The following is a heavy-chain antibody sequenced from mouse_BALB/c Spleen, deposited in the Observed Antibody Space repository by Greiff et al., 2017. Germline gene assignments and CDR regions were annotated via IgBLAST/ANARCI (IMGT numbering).Heavy chain of an antibody. CDR1: GYTFTSYW. CDR2: IYPGDGDT. J-gene: IGHJ2*01. CDR3: ARRNLSWGYNYFDY. Sequence: VQLQQSGAELARPGASVKLSCKASGYTFTSYWMQWVKQRPGQGLEWIGAIYPGDGDTRYTQKFKGKATLTADKSSSTAYMQLSSLASEDSAVYYCARRNLSWGYNYFDYWGQGTTLTVSS. D-gene: IGHD2-14*01. V-gene: IGHV1-87*01.